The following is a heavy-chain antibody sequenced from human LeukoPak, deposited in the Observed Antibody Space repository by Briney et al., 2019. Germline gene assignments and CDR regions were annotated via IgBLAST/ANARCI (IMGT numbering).Heavy chain of an antibody. Sequence: SETLSLTCAVSGGSISSGGYSWSWIRQPPGKGLEWIGDIYHSGSTYYNPSLKSRVTISVDRSKNQFSLKLSSVTAADTAVYYCARSDYDILTGYVSPWFDPWGQGTLVTVSS. J-gene: IGHJ5*02. D-gene: IGHD3-9*01. CDR2: IYHSGST. CDR3: ARSDYDILTGYVSPWFDP. V-gene: IGHV4-30-2*01. CDR1: GGSISSGGYS.